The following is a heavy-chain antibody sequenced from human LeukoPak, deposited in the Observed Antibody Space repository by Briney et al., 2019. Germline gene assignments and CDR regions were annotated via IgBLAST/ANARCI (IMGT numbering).Heavy chain of an antibody. J-gene: IGHJ6*03. Sequence: GGSLRLSCAASGFTFSDYYMSWIRQAPGKGLEWVSYISSSGSTIYYADSVKGRFTISRDNAKNSLYLQMNSLRAEDTAVYYCARDSSSGLVYMDVWGKGTTVTVSS. CDR1: GFTFSDYY. V-gene: IGHV3-11*04. D-gene: IGHD6-13*01. CDR2: ISSSGSTI. CDR3: ARDSSSGLVYMDV.